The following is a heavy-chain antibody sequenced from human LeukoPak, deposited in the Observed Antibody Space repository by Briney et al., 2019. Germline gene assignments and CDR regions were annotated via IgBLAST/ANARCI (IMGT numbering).Heavy chain of an antibody. CDR1: GLTFSPYT. V-gene: IGHV3-64*02. Sequence: GGSLRLSCAASGLTFSPYTMHWVRQAPGKGLEFVSAIIGDGITTYYTDSVKGRFTVSRDNSKSTLYLQMGSLTAEDMAVYYCARERAGYYLDVWGKGATVTVFS. CDR3: ARERAGYYLDV. CDR2: IIGDGITT. J-gene: IGHJ6*04. D-gene: IGHD3-9*01.